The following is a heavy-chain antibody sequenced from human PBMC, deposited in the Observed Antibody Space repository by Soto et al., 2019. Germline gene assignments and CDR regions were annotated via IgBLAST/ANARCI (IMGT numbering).Heavy chain of an antibody. Sequence: QITLKESGPTLVRPAQTLTLTCDFSGFSLSTYDMGVAWIRQPPRKALEWLALIYWDDDKRYSPSLKDRLANSKDTSSNQVVLTITNMDPGDTATYFCAHTGDYDLLTFDHWGPGTLVTVSS. V-gene: IGHV2-5*02. CDR1: GFSLSTYDMG. D-gene: IGHD4-17*01. CDR3: AHTGDYDLLTFDH. J-gene: IGHJ4*02. CDR2: IYWDDDK.